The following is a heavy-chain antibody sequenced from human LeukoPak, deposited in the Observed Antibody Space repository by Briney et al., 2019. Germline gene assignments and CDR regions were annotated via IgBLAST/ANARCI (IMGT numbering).Heavy chain of an antibody. J-gene: IGHJ6*03. D-gene: IGHD2-21*01. V-gene: IGHV4-39*07. Sequence: SETLSLTCTVSGGSIIIGSHFWGWSRQPPGKGLECIGFIFYSGSTYYNPSLTSRVTISVDTSGNQFSLKVTSVTAADAAVYYCARVPYEIRLYYMDVRGKGITVTVSS. CDR2: IFYSGST. CDR3: ARVPYEIRLYYMDV. CDR1: GGSIIIGSHF.